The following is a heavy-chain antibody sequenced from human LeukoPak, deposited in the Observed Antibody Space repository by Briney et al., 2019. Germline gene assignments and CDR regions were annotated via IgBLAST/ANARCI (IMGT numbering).Heavy chain of an antibody. Sequence: GGSLRLSCAASGFTFSSYAMHWVRQAPGKGLEGVAVISYDGSNKYYADSVKGRFTISRDNSKNTLYLQMNSLRAEDTAVYYCARVSGSSSWGPSRYWGQGTLVTVTS. V-gene: IGHV3-30-3*01. CDR1: GFTFSSYA. CDR3: ARVSGSSSWGPSRY. D-gene: IGHD6-13*01. CDR2: ISYDGSNK. J-gene: IGHJ4*02.